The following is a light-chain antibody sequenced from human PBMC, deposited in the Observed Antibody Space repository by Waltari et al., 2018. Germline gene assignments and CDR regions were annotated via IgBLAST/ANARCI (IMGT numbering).Light chain of an antibody. Sequence: SYELPQPPSVSVSPGQTARITCPGDDLRTQYGCWYQQKPGQAPVVIIYKDTERPSGIPERFSGSGSEATVTLTISGVQAEDEADYYCQSTDSSANVVFGGGTKLTVL. V-gene: IGLV3-25*03. CDR1: DLRTQY. CDR2: KDT. J-gene: IGLJ2*01. CDR3: QSTDSSANVV.